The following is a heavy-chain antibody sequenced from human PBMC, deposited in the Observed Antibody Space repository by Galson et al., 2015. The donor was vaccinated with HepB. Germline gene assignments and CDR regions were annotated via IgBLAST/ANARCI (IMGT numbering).Heavy chain of an antibody. CDR3: ARVDCSGAACQGFGMDV. CDR1: GLTFSDYS. J-gene: IGHJ6*02. V-gene: IGHV3-21*06. CDR2: ISSSSNYI. Sequence: SLRLSCAASGLTFSDYSMNWVRQAPGKGLEWVSSISSSSNYIYYADSVRGRFTTSRDNAKSSLCLQMDSLRAEDTAMYYCARVDCSGAACQGFGMDVWGQGTAVTVSS. D-gene: IGHD2-15*01.